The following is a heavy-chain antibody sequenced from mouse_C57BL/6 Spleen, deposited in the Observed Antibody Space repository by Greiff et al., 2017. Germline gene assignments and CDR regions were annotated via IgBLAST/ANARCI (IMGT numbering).Heavy chain of an antibody. CDR1: GFSLTSYG. CDR3: AKTLPYYGSSYYYAMDY. V-gene: IGHV2-5*01. CDR2: IWRGGST. J-gene: IGHJ4*01. Sequence: QVHVKQSGPGLVQPSQSLSITCTVSGFSLTSYGVHWVRQSPGKGLEWLGVIWRGGSTDYNAAFMSRLSITKDNSKSQVFFKMNSLQADDTAIYYCAKTLPYYGSSYYYAMDYWGQGTSVTVSS. D-gene: IGHD1-1*01.